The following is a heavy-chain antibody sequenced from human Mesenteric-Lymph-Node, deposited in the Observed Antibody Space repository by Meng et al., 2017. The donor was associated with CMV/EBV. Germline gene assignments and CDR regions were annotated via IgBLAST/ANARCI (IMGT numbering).Heavy chain of an antibody. V-gene: IGHV3-20*04. CDR3: ARDRITGTTTSGYYYYGMDV. Sequence: GESLKISCAASGFTFDDYGMSWVRQAPGKGLEWVSGINWNGGSTGYADSVKGRFTISRDNAKNSLYLQMNSLRAEDTALYYCARDRITGTTTSGYYYYGMDVWGQGTTVTVSS. CDR2: INWNGGST. CDR1: GFTFDDYG. J-gene: IGHJ6*02. D-gene: IGHD1-7*01.